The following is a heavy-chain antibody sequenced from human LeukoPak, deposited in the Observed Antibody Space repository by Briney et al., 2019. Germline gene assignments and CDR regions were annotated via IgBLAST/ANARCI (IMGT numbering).Heavy chain of an antibody. CDR2: MFYTGSG. CDR1: GGSISNYY. V-gene: IGHV4-59*01. CDR3: ARVGTYGSGSYLSWLDY. J-gene: IGHJ4*02. Sequence: PSETLSLTCTVSGGSISNYYWNWIRQPPGKGLEWIGYMFYTGSGNYNPSLKSRVTISVDTSKNQFSLKLSSVTAADTAVYYCARVGTYGSGSYLSWLDYWGQGTLVTVSS. D-gene: IGHD3-10*01.